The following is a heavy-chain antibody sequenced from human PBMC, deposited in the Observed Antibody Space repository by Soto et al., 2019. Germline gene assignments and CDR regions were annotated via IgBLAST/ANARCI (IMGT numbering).Heavy chain of an antibody. V-gene: IGHV3-33*03. CDR3: VRKQNYNFDC. Sequence: GGSLRLSCAASGFTFSSYGMHWVRQAPGKGLVWVARIRCDGSNKYYADSVKGRFTISRDNAKNTLYLQMDSLRADDTAVYFCVRKQNYNFDCWGQGTLVTVSS. CDR1: GFTFSSYG. D-gene: IGHD3-10*01. CDR2: IRCDGSNK. J-gene: IGHJ4*02.